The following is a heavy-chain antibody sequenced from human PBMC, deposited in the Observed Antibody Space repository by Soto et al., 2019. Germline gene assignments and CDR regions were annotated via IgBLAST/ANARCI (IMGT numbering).Heavy chain of an antibody. Sequence: GGSLRLSCAASGFTFSSYAMSWVRQAPGKGLEWVSAISGSGGSTYYADSVKGRFTISRDNSKNTLYLQMNSLRAEDTAVYYCAKDGYYDFWSGNDNWFDPWGQGTLVTVSS. J-gene: IGHJ5*02. CDR1: GFTFSSYA. CDR3: AKDGYYDFWSGNDNWFDP. CDR2: ISGSGGST. V-gene: IGHV3-23*01. D-gene: IGHD3-3*01.